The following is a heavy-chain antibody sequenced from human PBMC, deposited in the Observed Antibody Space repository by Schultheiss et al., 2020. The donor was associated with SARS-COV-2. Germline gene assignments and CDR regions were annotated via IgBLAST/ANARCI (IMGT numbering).Heavy chain of an antibody. CDR1: GYSISSGYY. J-gene: IGHJ6*03. V-gene: IGHV4-38-2*01. Sequence: SQTLSLTCAVSGYSISSGYYWGWIRQPPGKGLEWIGSIYHSGSTYYNPSLKSRVTISVDTSKNQFSLKLSSVTAADTAVYYCARGYSYGSPHISYYYYYYMDVWGKGTTVTVSS. CDR3: ARGYSYGSPHISYYYYYYMDV. CDR2: IYHSGST. D-gene: IGHD5-18*01.